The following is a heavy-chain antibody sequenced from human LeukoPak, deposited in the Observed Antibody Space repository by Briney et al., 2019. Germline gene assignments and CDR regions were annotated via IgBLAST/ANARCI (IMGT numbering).Heavy chain of an antibody. CDR2: INWDGGST. J-gene: IGHJ4*02. D-gene: IGHD5-18*01. V-gene: IGHV3-20*04. CDR3: ARGYSYGTDFDY. Sequence: GGSLRLSCAASGFTFDDHGMSWVRQAPGKGLEWVSRINWDGGSTGYADSVKGRFTISRDNAKNSLYLQMNSLRAEDTALYYCARGYSYGTDFDYWGQGTLVTVSS. CDR1: GFTFDDHG.